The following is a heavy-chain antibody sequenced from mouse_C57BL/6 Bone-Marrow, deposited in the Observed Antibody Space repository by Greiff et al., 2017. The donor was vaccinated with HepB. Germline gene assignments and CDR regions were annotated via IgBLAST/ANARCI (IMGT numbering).Heavy chain of an antibody. CDR2: SRNKANDYTT. Sequence: EVKLVESGGGLVQSGRSLRLSCAPSGFTFSDFYMEWVRQAPGKGLEWIAASRNKANDYTTEYSASVKGRFIVSRDTSQSILYLQMNALRAEDTAIYYCARDAIGYDYDWYFDVWGTGTTVTVSS. CDR1: GFTFSDFY. CDR3: ARDAIGYDYDWYFDV. V-gene: IGHV7-1*01. J-gene: IGHJ1*03. D-gene: IGHD2-4*01.